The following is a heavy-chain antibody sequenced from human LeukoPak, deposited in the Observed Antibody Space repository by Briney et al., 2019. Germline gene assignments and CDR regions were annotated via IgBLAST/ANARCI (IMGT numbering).Heavy chain of an antibody. J-gene: IGHJ6*03. Sequence: GGSLRLSCAASGFTVSSNYMSWVRQAPGKGLEWVSVVYSGGSTYYADSVKGRFTISRDNSKNTLYLQMNSLRAEDTAVYYCARGLFDYVWGSYRLPLLGYYMDVWGKGTTVTVPS. V-gene: IGHV3-53*01. CDR1: GFTVSSNY. D-gene: IGHD3-16*02. CDR2: VYSGGST. CDR3: ARGLFDYVWGSYRLPLLGYYMDV.